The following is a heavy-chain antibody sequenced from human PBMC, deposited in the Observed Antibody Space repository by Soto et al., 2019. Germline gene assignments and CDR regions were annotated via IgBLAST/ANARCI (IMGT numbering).Heavy chain of an antibody. J-gene: IGHJ5*02. CDR3: ARGQRFSDWFDP. D-gene: IGHD3-3*01. V-gene: IGHV4-4*07. CDR2: IYSSGST. CDR1: GGAISGYY. Sequence: SETLSLTCTVTGGAISGYYWTWIRQSDGEGLEWIGRIYSSGSTNYNPSLKSRVTISLXXXXXXFXLXLXXXTAAXTAVYYCARGQRFSDWFDPWGQGTLVTVSS.